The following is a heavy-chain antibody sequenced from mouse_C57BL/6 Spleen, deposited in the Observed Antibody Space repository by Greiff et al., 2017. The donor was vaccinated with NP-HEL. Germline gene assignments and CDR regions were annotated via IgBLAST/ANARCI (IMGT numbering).Heavy chain of an antibody. V-gene: IGHV1-39*01. Sequence: VQLQQSGPELVKPGASVKISCKASGYSFTDYNMNWVKQSNGKSLEWIGVINPNYGTTSYNQKFKGKATLPVDQYSSTAYMQLNSLTSEDSAVYYCARQGLYGPYGGYFDYWGQGTTLTVSS. J-gene: IGHJ2*01. D-gene: IGHD1-1*02. CDR2: INPNYGTT. CDR1: GYSFTDYN. CDR3: ARQGLYGPYGGYFDY.